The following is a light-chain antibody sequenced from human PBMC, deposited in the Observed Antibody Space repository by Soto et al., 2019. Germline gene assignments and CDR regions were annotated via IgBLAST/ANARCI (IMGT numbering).Light chain of an antibody. CDR2: GAS. CDR3: QQYNNWPPWT. Sequence: EIVMTQSPATLSVSPGERATLSCRASQSVSSNLAWYQQKPGQAPRLLIYGASTRATGIPARFSGSGSGTEFTLTISSLQSEDFAVYYCQQYNNWPPWTFSQGTKVE. J-gene: IGKJ1*01. V-gene: IGKV3-15*01. CDR1: QSVSSN.